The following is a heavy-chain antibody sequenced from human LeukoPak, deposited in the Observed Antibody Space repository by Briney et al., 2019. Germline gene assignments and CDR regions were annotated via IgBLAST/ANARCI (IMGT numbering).Heavy chain of an antibody. CDR1: GFTFSSYG. D-gene: IGHD2-2*01. CDR3: ARAPNGVYCTSSSCHLDY. CDR2: ISYDGTNK. V-gene: IGHV3-30*03. J-gene: IGHJ4*02. Sequence: GGSLRLSCAASGFTFSSYGMHWVRQAPGKGLEWVAVISYDGTNKYYADSVKGRFTISRDNSKNTLYLQMNSLRAEDTALYYCARAPNGVYCTSSSCHLDYWGQGTLVTVSS.